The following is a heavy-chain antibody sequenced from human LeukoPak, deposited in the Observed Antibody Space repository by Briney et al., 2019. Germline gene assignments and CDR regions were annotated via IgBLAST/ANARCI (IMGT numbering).Heavy chain of an antibody. D-gene: IGHD1-14*01. Sequence: GGSLRLSCAASGFTFSTYWMSWVRQAPGKGLEWVANIKQDGGEKFYADSVKGRFAISRDNSKNSVYLQMNRLRVEDTAVYYCARSPDGFDYWGQGTLVTASS. V-gene: IGHV3-7*01. CDR2: IKQDGGEK. CDR1: GFTFSTYW. J-gene: IGHJ4*02. CDR3: ARSPDGFDY.